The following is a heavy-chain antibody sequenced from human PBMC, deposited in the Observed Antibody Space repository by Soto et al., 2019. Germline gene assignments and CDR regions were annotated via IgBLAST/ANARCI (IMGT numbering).Heavy chain of an antibody. Sequence: QVQLVESGGGVVQPGRSLRLSCAASGFSFSSYGMHWVRQAPGKGLEWVAGLWYDGSNRYYADSVKGRFTISRDNSKKTLYLQMHSLRAEDTAVYYCARNAHCGGDCYSFSEYYFDYWGQGTLVTVSS. CDR3: ARNAHCGGDCYSFSEYYFDY. CDR1: GFSFSSYG. D-gene: IGHD2-21*02. J-gene: IGHJ4*02. CDR2: LWYDGSNR. V-gene: IGHV3-33*01.